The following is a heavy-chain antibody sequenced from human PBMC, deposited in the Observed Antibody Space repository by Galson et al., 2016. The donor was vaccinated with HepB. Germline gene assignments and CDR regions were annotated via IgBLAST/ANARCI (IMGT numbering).Heavy chain of an antibody. CDR2: ISVYSGNT. Sequence: SVKVSCKASGYTFTSYTITWVRQAPEQGLEWMGWISVYSGNTNYAQKLRGRVTMTTDSSTSTAYMELRSLRSDDTAVYYCATPSNSGWSLDAFDIWGQGTMVTVSS. D-gene: IGHD6-19*01. CDR1: GYTFTSYT. CDR3: ATPSNSGWSLDAFDI. V-gene: IGHV1-18*01. J-gene: IGHJ3*02.